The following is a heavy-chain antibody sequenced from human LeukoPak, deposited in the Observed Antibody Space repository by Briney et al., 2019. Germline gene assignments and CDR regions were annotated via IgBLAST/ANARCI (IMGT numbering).Heavy chain of an antibody. CDR1: GFSFSIYG. J-gene: IGHJ4*02. CDR2: ISHDGKND. V-gene: IGHV3-30*18. Sequence: PGGSLRLSCAASGFSFSIYGMHWVRQAPGKGLEWVAVISHDGKNDYFADSVKGRFTISRDNSKNTLYLQMNSLTTEDTAVYYCANNFDYWGQGTLVTVSS. CDR3: ANNFDY.